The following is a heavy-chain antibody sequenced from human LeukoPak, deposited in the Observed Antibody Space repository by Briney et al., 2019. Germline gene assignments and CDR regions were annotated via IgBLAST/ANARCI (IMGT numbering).Heavy chain of an antibody. D-gene: IGHD3-3*01. V-gene: IGHV4-31*03. Sequence: SQTLPLTCTVSGGSISSGGYYWSWIRQHPGKGLEWIGYIYYSGTTYYNPSLKSRVTISVDTSKNQFSLKLTSVTAADTAVYYCARLPSSGYDFWSGYFDYWGQGTLVTVSS. CDR2: IYYSGTT. CDR3: ARLPSSGYDFWSGYFDY. CDR1: GGSISSGGYY. J-gene: IGHJ4*02.